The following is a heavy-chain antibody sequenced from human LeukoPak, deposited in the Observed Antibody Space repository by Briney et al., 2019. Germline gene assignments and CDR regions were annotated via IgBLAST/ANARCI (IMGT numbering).Heavy chain of an antibody. CDR3: ARGVDIVATDQY. D-gene: IGHD5-12*01. V-gene: IGHV1-8*01. CDR1: GYTFTSYD. J-gene: IGHJ4*02. CDR2: MNPNSGNT. Sequence: ASVTVSYEASGYTFTSYDINWVRQATGQGLEWMGWMNPNSGNTGYAQKFQGRVTMTRNTSISTAYMELSSLRSEDTAVYYCARGVDIVATDQYWGQGTLVTVSS.